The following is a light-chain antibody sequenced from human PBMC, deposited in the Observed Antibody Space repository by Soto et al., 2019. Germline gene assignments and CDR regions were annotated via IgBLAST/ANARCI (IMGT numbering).Light chain of an antibody. V-gene: IGLV2-14*01. CDR3: CSHSSSIHWV. Sequence: QSALTQPASVSGSPGQSITVSCTGTGSDVGGYDFVSWYQQHPGKAPKLMIYEVLNRPSGVSSRFSGSKSGNTASLTISGLQAEDDAVYYCCSHSSSIHWVFGGGTKLTVL. CDR1: GSDVGGYDF. J-gene: IGLJ3*02. CDR2: EVL.